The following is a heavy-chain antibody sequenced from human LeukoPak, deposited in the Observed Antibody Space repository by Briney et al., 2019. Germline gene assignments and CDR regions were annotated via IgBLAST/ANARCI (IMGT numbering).Heavy chain of an antibody. D-gene: IGHD3-3*01. CDR3: AKERLLYTGFFDY. CDR1: GFTLSSYG. V-gene: IGHV3-30*02. CDR2: IRYDGSNK. J-gene: IGHJ4*02. Sequence: GGSLRLSCAASGFTLSSYGMHWVRQAPGKGLEWVAFIRYDGSNKYYADSVKGRFTISRDNSKNTLYLQMNSLRAEDTAVYYCAKERLLYTGFFDYWGQGTLVTVSS.